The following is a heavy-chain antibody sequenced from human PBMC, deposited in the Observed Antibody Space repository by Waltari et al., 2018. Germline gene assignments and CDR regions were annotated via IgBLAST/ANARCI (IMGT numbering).Heavy chain of an antibody. J-gene: IGHJ4*02. V-gene: IGHV3-20*04. CDR1: GFKFNAYG. D-gene: IGHD3-16*01. Sequence: EVQLAESGGAVVRPGGSLRLTCVAAGFKFNAYGMSWVRRVPGKXLVCVSGITWNGGIISYSDSVKGRFTITRDNDKNSLSLQMTSLRVEDTALYYCARYLNWGLPRFDNWGQGTQVTVSS. CDR2: ITWNGGII. CDR3: ARYLNWGLPRFDN.